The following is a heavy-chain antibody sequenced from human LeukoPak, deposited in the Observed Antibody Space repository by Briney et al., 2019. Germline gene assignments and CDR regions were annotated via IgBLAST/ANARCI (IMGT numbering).Heavy chain of an antibody. CDR3: AKEAYSSWYRSSWFDP. J-gene: IGHJ5*02. D-gene: IGHD6-13*01. V-gene: IGHV3-9*01. CDR1: GFTFDDYA. Sequence: AGGSLRLSCAASGFTFDDYAMHWVRQAPGKGLEWVSGISWNSGSIGYADSVKGRFTISRDNAKNSLYLQMNSLRAEDTALYYCAKEAYSSWYRSSWFDPWGQGTLVTVSS. CDR2: ISWNSGSI.